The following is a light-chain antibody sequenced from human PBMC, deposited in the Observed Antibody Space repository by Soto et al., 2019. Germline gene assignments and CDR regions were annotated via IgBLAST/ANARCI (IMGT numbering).Light chain of an antibody. V-gene: IGKV3-15*01. CDR1: QSVSSN. J-gene: IGKJ1*01. Sequence: EIVITQSPATLSVSPCERSTLSCMASQSVSSNLAWYQQKPGQAPRLLIYGASTRATGIPARFSGSGSGTEFTLTISSLQSEDFAVYYCQQYNNWPTWTFGQGTKVDIK. CDR2: GAS. CDR3: QQYNNWPTWT.